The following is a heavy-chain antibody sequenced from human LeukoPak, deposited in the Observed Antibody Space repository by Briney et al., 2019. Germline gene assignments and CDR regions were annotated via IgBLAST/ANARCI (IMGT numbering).Heavy chain of an antibody. CDR2: IGTAGDT. CDR1: GFTFSSYD. J-gene: IGHJ3*02. Sequence: GGSLRLSCAASGFTFSSYDMHWVRQATGKGLEWVSAIGTAGDTYYPGSVKGRFTISRENAKNSLYLQMNSLRAGDTAVYYCARDRGKYCSSTSCYPSGAFDIWGQGTMVTVSS. V-gene: IGHV3-13*01. CDR3: ARDRGKYCSSTSCYPSGAFDI. D-gene: IGHD2-2*01.